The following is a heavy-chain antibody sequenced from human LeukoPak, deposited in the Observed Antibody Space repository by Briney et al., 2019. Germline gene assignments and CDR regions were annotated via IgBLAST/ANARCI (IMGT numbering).Heavy chain of an antibody. CDR2: IYHIGST. CDR1: GYSISSGYY. CDR3: ARHPDPYSSVDY. D-gene: IGHD6-19*01. Sequence: SETLSLTCAVSGYSISSGYYWGWIRQPPGKGLEWIGSIYHIGSTYYNPSLKSRVTISVDTSKNQFSLKLSSVTAADTAVYYCARHPDPYSSVDYWGQGTLVTVSS. V-gene: IGHV4-38-2*01. J-gene: IGHJ4*02.